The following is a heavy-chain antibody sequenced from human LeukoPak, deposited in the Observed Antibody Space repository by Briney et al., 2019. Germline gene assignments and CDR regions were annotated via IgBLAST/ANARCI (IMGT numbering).Heavy chain of an antibody. Sequence: SETLSLTCTVSGGSISSSSYYWGWIRQPPGKGLEWIGSIYYSGSTYYNPSLKSRVTISVDTSKNQFSLKLSSMTAADTAVYYCASLDPWRYGMDVWGKGTTVTVSS. CDR2: IYYSGST. D-gene: IGHD3-9*01. CDR3: ASLDPWRYGMDV. J-gene: IGHJ6*04. V-gene: IGHV4-39*01. CDR1: GGSISSSSYY.